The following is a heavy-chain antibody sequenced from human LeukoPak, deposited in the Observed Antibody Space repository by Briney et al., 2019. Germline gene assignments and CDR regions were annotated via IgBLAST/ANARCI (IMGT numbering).Heavy chain of an antibody. Sequence: GGSLRLSCAASGFTFSSYGMHWVRQAPGKGLEWVAVIWYDGSNKYYADSVKGRFTISRDNSKNTLYLQMNSLRAEDTAVYYCAKATYYYDSSGYDYWGQGTLITVSS. D-gene: IGHD3-22*01. CDR3: AKATYYYDSSGYDY. CDR2: IWYDGSNK. J-gene: IGHJ4*02. V-gene: IGHV3-33*06. CDR1: GFTFSSYG.